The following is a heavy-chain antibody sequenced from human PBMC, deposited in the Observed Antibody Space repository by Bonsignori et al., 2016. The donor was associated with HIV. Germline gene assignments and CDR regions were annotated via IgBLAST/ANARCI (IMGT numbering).Heavy chain of an antibody. D-gene: IGHD3-10*01. CDR3: ARMDYGSGLNWVDT. J-gene: IGHJ5*02. Sequence: SETLSLTCGVSGYSISRGYHWGWIRQPPKKGLEWIGNIYHNGTTHHNPALKSRVTISVDTSKNQFSLKLSSVTVADTAVYYCARMDYGSGLNWVDTWGQGTLVTVSS. CDR2: IYHNGTT. V-gene: IGHV4-38-2*01. CDR1: GYSISRGYH.